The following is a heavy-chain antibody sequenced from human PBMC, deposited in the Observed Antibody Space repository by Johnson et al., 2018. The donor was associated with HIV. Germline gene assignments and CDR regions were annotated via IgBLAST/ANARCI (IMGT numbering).Heavy chain of an antibody. CDR1: RFTFSSYA. J-gene: IGHJ3*02. Sequence: VQVVESGGGLVQPGGSLRLSCAASRFTFSSYAMHWVRQAPGKGLEWVAVISYDGSNKFYSDSVKGRFTVSRDNSKNTLYLQMNSLRGDDTAVYYCARPAIVVLPAGAFDIWGPGTMVTVSS. CDR2: ISYDGSNK. V-gene: IGHV3-30*04. CDR3: ARPAIVVLPAGAFDI. D-gene: IGHD2-2*01.